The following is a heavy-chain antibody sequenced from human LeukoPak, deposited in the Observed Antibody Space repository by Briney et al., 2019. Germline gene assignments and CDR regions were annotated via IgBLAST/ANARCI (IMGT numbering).Heavy chain of an antibody. D-gene: IGHD6-13*01. CDR2: ASYSGST. Sequence: PSETLSLTCTVSGGAISNTSYYWGWIRQPPGNGLEWIGSASYSGSTYYNPSLKSRVTISVDASKNQFSLKLNSVTAADTAVYYCARITAAAGWFDPWGQGTLVTVSS. V-gene: IGHV4-39*07. CDR3: ARITAAAGWFDP. J-gene: IGHJ5*02. CDR1: GGAISNTSYY.